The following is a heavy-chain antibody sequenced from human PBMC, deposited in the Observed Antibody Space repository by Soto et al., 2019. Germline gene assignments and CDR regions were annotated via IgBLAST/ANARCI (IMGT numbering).Heavy chain of an antibody. Sequence: QVQLVQSGAEVKKPGASVKVSCKASGYTFTSYDFNWVRQATGQGLEWLGWMNPNSGTTGYAQRFQGRVTITRNTAISTAYMELSSLRSEDTAMYYCARVACTGGRCYYDYWGQGTLVTVSS. D-gene: IGHD2-8*02. V-gene: IGHV1-8*01. CDR1: GYTFTSYD. CDR2: MNPNSGTT. J-gene: IGHJ4*02. CDR3: ARVACTGGRCYYDY.